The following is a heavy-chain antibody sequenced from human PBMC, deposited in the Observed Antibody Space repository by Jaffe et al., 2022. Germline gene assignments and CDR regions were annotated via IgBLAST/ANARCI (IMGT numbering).Heavy chain of an antibody. J-gene: IGHJ6*03. CDR1: GFTFDDYA. CDR3: AKALAAGRVERARPGYYYYYYYMDV. Sequence: EVQLVESGGGLVQPGRSLRLSCAASGFTFDDYAMHWVRQAPGKGLEWVSGISWNSGSIGYADSVKGRFTISRDNAKNSLYLQMNSLRAEDTALYYCAKALAAGRVERARPGYYYYYYYMDVWGKGTTVTVSS. CDR2: ISWNSGSI. V-gene: IGHV3-9*01. D-gene: IGHD6-13*01.